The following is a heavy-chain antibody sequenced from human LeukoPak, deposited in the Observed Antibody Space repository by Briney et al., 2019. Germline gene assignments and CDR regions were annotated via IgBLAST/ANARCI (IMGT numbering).Heavy chain of an antibody. CDR3: ARGLNTYDSSGFYFL. D-gene: IGHD3-22*01. CDR1: GCTVSSYY. V-gene: IGHV3-53*05. Sequence: PGGSLRLSCAASGCTVSSYYMSWLRQAPGKGLEWVSLIYSGGSTHYADSVKGRFTISRDNSKNTLYLQMNRLRLPDASIYCFARGLNTYDSSGFYFLWGQGTLVTVSS. CDR2: IYSGGST. J-gene: IGHJ4*02.